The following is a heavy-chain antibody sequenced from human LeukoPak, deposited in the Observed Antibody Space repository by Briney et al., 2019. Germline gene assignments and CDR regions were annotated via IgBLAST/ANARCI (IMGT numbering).Heavy chain of an antibody. Sequence: ASVKVSCKASGYTFTNYGVSWVRQAPGQGLEWMGWVSAYNGNTNYAQKLQGRVTRTTDTSTSTAYMELRSLRSDDTAVYYCARVYLDMITGRLSYWGQGSLVTVSS. CDR2: VSAYNGNT. CDR1: GYTFTNYG. CDR3: ARVYLDMITGRLSY. J-gene: IGHJ4*02. D-gene: IGHD3-16*01. V-gene: IGHV1-18*01.